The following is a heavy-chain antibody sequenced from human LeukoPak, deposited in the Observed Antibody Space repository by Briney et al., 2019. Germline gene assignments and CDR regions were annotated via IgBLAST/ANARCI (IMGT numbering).Heavy chain of an antibody. J-gene: IGHJ4*02. Sequence: GGSLRLSCAASGFTFSSYSMNWVRQAPGKGLEWVSYISSSSSTIYYADSVKGRFTISRDNSKNTLYLQMNSLRAEDTAVYYCAKGSDEKIAVAGSLFDYWGQGTLVTVSS. D-gene: IGHD6-13*01. V-gene: IGHV3-48*01. CDR1: GFTFSSYS. CDR2: ISSSSSTI. CDR3: AKGSDEKIAVAGSLFDY.